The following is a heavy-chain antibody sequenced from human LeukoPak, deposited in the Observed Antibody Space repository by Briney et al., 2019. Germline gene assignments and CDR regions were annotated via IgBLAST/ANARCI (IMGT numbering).Heavy chain of an antibody. CDR3: ASHYSGSYNFDY. D-gene: IGHD1-26*01. J-gene: IGHJ4*02. Sequence: SETLSLTCTVSGGSISSSNYYWGWIRQPPGTGLEWIGSIYYSGSTYYNPSLKSRVTISVDTSKNQFSLKLSSVTAADTAVYYCASHYSGSYNFDYWGQGTLVTVSS. V-gene: IGHV4-39*01. CDR2: IYYSGST. CDR1: GGSISSSNYY.